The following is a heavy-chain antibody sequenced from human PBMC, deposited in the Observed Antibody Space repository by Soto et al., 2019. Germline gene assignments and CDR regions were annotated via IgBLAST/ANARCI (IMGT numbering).Heavy chain of an antibody. J-gene: IGHJ5*02. CDR3: ARDRVVTMVRGVRGWFDP. CDR2: IIPIFGTA. Sequence: QVQLVQSGAEVKKPGSSVKVSCKASGGTFSSYAISWVRQAPGQGLEWMGGIIPIFGTANYAQKFQGRVTITADESTSTAYMELSSLRSEDTAVYYCARDRVVTMVRGVRGWFDPWGQGTLVTVSS. V-gene: IGHV1-69*12. D-gene: IGHD3-10*01. CDR1: GGTFSSYA.